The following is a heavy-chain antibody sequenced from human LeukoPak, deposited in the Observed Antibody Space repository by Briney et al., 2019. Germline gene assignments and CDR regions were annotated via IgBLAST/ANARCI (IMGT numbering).Heavy chain of an antibody. V-gene: IGHV1-3*01. J-gene: IGHJ4*02. CDR2: INAGNGNT. CDR1: GYTFTSYA. Sequence: ASVKVSCKASGYTFTSYAMHWVRQAPGQRLEWMGWINAGNGNTKYSQKFQGRVTITRDTSASTAYMELSSLRSEDTAVYYCARVGGSYRYYFDYWGQGTLVTVSS. D-gene: IGHD1-26*01. CDR3: ARVGGSYRYYFDY.